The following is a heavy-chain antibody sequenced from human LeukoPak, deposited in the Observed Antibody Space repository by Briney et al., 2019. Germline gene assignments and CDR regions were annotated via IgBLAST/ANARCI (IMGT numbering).Heavy chain of an antibody. CDR1: GFTFSSYA. D-gene: IGHD3-16*01. J-gene: IGHJ4*02. Sequence: GGSLRLSCAASGFTFSSYAMSWVRQAPGKGLEWVAVISYDGSDKYYADSVKGRFTISRDNSKNTLHLQMISLTAEDTAVYYCARDQGAWGYGYNFDYWGQGTLVTVSS. V-gene: IGHV3-30-3*01. CDR2: ISYDGSDK. CDR3: ARDQGAWGYGYNFDY.